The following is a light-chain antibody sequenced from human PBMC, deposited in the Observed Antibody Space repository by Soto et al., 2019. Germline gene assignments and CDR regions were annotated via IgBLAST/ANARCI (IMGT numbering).Light chain of an antibody. CDR2: GNS. CDR1: SANIGAGYD. CDR3: QSYDSSLSGSNWV. Sequence: QSVLTQAPSVSVAPGQRVTISCTGSSANIGAGYDVHWYQQLPGTAPNLLIYGNSNRPSGVPDRFSGSKSGTSASLAITGLQAEDEDDYYCQSYDSSLSGSNWVFGGGTKLTVL. V-gene: IGLV1-40*01. J-gene: IGLJ3*02.